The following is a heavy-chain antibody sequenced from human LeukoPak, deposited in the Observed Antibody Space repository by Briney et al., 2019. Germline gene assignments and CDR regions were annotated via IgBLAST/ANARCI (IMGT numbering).Heavy chain of an antibody. CDR3: ARGAGVVPALYYYYYGMDV. V-gene: IGHV1-46*01. CDR2: INPSGGST. CDR1: GYTFTSYY. Sequence: GASVKVSCKASGYTFTSYYMHWVRQAPGQGLEWMGIINPSGGSTSYAQKFQGRVTMTRDTSTSTVYMALSSLRSEDTAVYYCARGAGVVPALYYYYYGMDVWGQGTTVTVSS. J-gene: IGHJ6*02. D-gene: IGHD2-2*01.